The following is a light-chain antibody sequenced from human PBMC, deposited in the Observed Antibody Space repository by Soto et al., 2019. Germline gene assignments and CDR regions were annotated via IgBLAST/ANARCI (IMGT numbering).Light chain of an antibody. J-gene: IGKJ5*01. CDR1: QGISSY. V-gene: IGKV1-9*01. CDR2: GAS. CDR3: QHLKSYPIT. Sequence: DIQLTQSPSFLSASVGDRVTITCRASQGISSYLAWYQQKPGKAPKLLIYGASTLQRGVSSRFSGSGSGTEFTRTISSLQPEDFATYYCQHLKSYPITFGQGTRLEIK.